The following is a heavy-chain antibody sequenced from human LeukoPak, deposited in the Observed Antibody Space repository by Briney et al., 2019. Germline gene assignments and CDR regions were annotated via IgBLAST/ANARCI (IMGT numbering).Heavy chain of an antibody. J-gene: IGHJ6*03. CDR1: GGSISSYY. Sequence: SETLSLTCTVSGGSISSYYWSWIRQPPGKGLEWIGYIYTSGSTNYNPSLKSRVTISVGTSKNQFSLKLSSVTAADTAVYYCARRATYYDFWSGYYTNYYYYMDVWGKGTTVTVSS. V-gene: IGHV4-4*09. CDR2: IYTSGST. CDR3: ARRATYYDFWSGYYTNYYYYMDV. D-gene: IGHD3-3*01.